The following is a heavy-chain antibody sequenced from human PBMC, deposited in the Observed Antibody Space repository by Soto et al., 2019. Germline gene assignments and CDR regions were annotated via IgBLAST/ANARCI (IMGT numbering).Heavy chain of an antibody. CDR2: IYYSGST. CDR1: GDSISSSTYS. V-gene: IGHV4-39*07. J-gene: IGHJ5*02. Sequence: SETLSLTCTVSGDSISSSTYSWGWIRQPPGKGLEYIGTIYYSGSTYYNPSLKSRVTISVDRSKNQFSLKLSSVTAADTAVYYCARVPGPWGQGTLVTVSS. CDR3: ARVPGP.